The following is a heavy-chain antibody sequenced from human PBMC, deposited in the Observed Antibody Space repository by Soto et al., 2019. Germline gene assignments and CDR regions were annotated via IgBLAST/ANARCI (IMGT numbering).Heavy chain of an antibody. CDR3: ARSRGGAVAGSFDF. J-gene: IGHJ4*02. D-gene: IGHD2-21*01. CDR2: ISRDGSNK. CDR1: GFTFRSYA. V-gene: IGHV3-30*04. Sequence: GGSLRLSCAASGFTFRSYAIHWVRQAPGKGLEWVAVISRDGSNKYYVDSVKGRFTISRDNSKDTVYLQMNSLRDEDSAMFYCARSRGGAVAGSFDFWGPGTMVTVYS.